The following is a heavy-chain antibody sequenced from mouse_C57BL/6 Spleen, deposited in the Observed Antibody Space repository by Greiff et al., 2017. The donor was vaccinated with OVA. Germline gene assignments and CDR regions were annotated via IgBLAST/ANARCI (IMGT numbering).Heavy chain of an antibody. CDR1: GFTFSSYG. Sequence: EVKLMESGGDLVKPGGSLKLSCAASGFTFSSYGMSWVRQTPDKRLEWVATISSGGSYTYYPDSVKGRFTISRDNAKNTLYLQMSSLKSEDTAMYYGARRVYYGSSTGYFDVWGTGTTVTVSS. CDR3: ARRVYYGSSTGYFDV. CDR2: ISSGGSYT. D-gene: IGHD1-1*01. J-gene: IGHJ1*03. V-gene: IGHV5-6*02.